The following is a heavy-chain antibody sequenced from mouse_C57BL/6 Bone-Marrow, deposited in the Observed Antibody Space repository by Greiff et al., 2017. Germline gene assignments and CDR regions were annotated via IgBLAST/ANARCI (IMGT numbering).Heavy chain of an antibody. Sequence: QVQLQQPGAELVKPGASVKLSCKASGYTFTSYWMHWVKQRPGQGLEWIGMIHPNSGSTNYNEKFKSKAPLTVDKSSSPAYMQLSSLTSEDSAVYYCASLLLQGMDYWGQGASVTVSS. CDR1: GYTFTSYW. CDR3: ASLLLQGMDY. V-gene: IGHV1-64*01. D-gene: IGHD1-1*01. J-gene: IGHJ4*01. CDR2: IHPNSGST.